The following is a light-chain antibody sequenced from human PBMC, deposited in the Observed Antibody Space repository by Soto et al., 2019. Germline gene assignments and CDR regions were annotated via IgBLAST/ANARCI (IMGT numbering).Light chain of an antibody. CDR1: SSDVGGYNY. J-gene: IGLJ1*01. Sequence: QSVLTQPASVSGSPGQSITISCTGTSSDVGGYNYASWYQQHPGKAPKLMIYDVSNRPSGVSNRFSGSKSGNTASLTISGLQAEDEADFYCSSFTGSTYVFGTGTKVPVL. V-gene: IGLV2-14*03. CDR2: DVS. CDR3: SSFTGSTYV.